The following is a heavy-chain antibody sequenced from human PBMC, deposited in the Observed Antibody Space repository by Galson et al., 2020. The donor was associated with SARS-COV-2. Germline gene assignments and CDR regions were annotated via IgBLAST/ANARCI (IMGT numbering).Heavy chain of an antibody. CDR3: ARGDVDTDWRGNSYVYYFDY. V-gene: IGHV4-34*01. CDR1: GGSFTGYY. Sequence: SQASETLSLTCAVYGGSFTGYYWSWIRRPPGKGLEWIGEINHSGSTNYNPSLKSRVTISADTSKNQFSLKLSSVTAADTAVYYCARGDVDTDWRGNSYVYYFDYWGQGTLVTVSS. J-gene: IGHJ4*02. CDR2: INHSGST. D-gene: IGHD5-18*01.